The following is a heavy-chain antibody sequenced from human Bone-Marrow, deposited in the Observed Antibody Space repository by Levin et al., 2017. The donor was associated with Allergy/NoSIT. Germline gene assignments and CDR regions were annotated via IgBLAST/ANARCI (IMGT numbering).Heavy chain of an antibody. CDR3: ARADRDYYYYFPLDV. CDR1: GFTFSTYA. Sequence: GESLKISCAASGFTFSTYAMHWVRQAPGKGLEWVAIISYDGSSKYYADSVKGRFTISRDNSQNTLYLQMNSLRAEDTAVYYCARADRDYYYYFPLDVWGQGTTVTVS. V-gene: IGHV3-30-3*01. CDR2: ISYDGSSK. J-gene: IGHJ6*02.